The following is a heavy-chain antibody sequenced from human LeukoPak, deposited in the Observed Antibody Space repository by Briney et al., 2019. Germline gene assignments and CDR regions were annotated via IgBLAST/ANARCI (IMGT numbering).Heavy chain of an antibody. CDR1: GGSIRSSSYY. V-gene: IGHV4-39*07. J-gene: IGHJ4*02. CDR2: IYYSGNT. CDR3: ARYSRGPYYFDY. Sequence: PSGTLSLTCTVSGGSIRSSSYYWGWIRQPPGKGLEWIGSIYYSGNTYYNPSLKSRVTISVDTSKNQFSLKLSSVTAADTAVYYCARYSRGPYYFDYWGQGTLVTVSS. D-gene: IGHD2-21*01.